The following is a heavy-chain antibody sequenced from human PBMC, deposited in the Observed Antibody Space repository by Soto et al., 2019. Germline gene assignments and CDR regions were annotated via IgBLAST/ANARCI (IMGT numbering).Heavy chain of an antibody. V-gene: IGHV1-69*05. CDR3: ARGLRPGTGPDAFDI. D-gene: IGHD3-10*01. Sequence: SVKVSCKASGGTFRSSAFNWVRQAPGQGLEWMGGINPIFGPANYAQKFQGRVTMTTDDSTSTAYMELSSLRSEDTAVYYCARGLRPGTGPDAFDIWGQGTMVTVSS. CDR1: GGTFRSSA. J-gene: IGHJ3*02. CDR2: INPIFGPA.